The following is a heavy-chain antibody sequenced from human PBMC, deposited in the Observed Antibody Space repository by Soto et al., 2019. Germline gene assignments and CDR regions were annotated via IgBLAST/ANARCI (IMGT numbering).Heavy chain of an antibody. CDR3: ARDLWVEPELYYYGMDV. CDR2: IFYSGTT. V-gene: IGHV4-30-4*01. Sequence: QVQLQESGPGLVRPSQTLSLTCTVSGDSISSADYYWSWTPQTPGKGLGWIGPIFYSGTTYSNPSLKSRLTISVDTSKNHFSLRLTSVTAADTAVYYCARDLWVEPELYYYGMDVWGQGTTVTVSS. CDR1: GDSISSADYY. J-gene: IGHJ6*02. D-gene: IGHD1-1*01.